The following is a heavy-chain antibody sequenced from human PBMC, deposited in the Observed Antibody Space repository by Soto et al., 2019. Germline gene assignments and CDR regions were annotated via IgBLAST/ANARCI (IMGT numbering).Heavy chain of an antibody. CDR3: ASQKVAATTRKIDY. D-gene: IGHD2-15*01. CDR1: GGSISSYY. CDR2: IYYSGST. V-gene: IGHV4-59*08. J-gene: IGHJ4*02. Sequence: SETLSLTCTVSGGSISSYYWSWIRQPPGKGLEWIGYIYYSGSTNYNPSLKSRVTISVDTSKNQFSLKLSSVTAADTAVYYCASQKVAATTRKIDYWGQGTLVTVSS.